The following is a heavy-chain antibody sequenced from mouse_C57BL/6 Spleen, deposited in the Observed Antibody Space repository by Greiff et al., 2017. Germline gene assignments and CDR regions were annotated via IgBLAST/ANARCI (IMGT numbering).Heavy chain of an antibody. Sequence: EVKLMESEGGLVQPGSSMKLSCTASGFTFSDYYMAWVRQVPEKGLEWVANINYDGSSTYYLDSLKSRFIISRDNAKNILYLQLSSLKSEDTATYYCARAYYYGSSYVPAGAMDYWGQGTSVTVSS. V-gene: IGHV5-16*01. D-gene: IGHD1-1*01. CDR2: INYDGSST. CDR3: ARAYYYGSSYVPAGAMDY. J-gene: IGHJ4*01. CDR1: GFTFSDYY.